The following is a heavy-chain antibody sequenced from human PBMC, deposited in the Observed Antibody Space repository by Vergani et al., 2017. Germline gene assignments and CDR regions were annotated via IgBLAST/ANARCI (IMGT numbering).Heavy chain of an antibody. CDR2: IYTSEST. Sequence: QVQLQESGPGLVKPSETLSLTCTVSGGSITSSSYYWSWIRQPAGKGLEWIGRIYTSESTNYNPSLKSRVTMSVDTSKNQFSLKLSSVTAADTAVYYCAREYSSSVGFLAYWGQGTLVTVSS. J-gene: IGHJ4*02. V-gene: IGHV4-61*02. CDR1: GGSITSSSYY. CDR3: AREYSSSVGFLAY. D-gene: IGHD6-6*01.